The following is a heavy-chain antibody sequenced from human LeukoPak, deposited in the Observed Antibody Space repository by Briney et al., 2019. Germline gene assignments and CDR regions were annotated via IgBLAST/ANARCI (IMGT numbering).Heavy chain of an antibody. Sequence: GGSLRLSCVASGISLSNAWMSWVRQAPGKGLEWVGRIKRTTDSGTTDYAAPVKGRFTISRDDSKSTMYLQMSSLKTEDSAVYYCVTDPGVYADHWGQGTLVTVSS. V-gene: IGHV3-15*01. CDR3: VTDPGVYADH. J-gene: IGHJ5*02. CDR2: IKRTTDSGTT. D-gene: IGHD5/OR15-5a*01. CDR1: GISLSNAW.